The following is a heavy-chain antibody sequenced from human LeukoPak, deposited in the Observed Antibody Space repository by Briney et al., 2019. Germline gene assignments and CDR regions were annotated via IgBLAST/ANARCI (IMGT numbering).Heavy chain of an antibody. V-gene: IGHV4-59*01. D-gene: IGHD3-10*01. CDR1: GGSISSYY. Sequence: SETLSLTCTVSGGSISSYYWSWIRQPPGKGLEWIGYIYYSGSTNYNPSLKSRVTISVDTSKNQFSLKLSSVTAADTAVYYCARDLTMVRGVSYYYYGMDAWGQGTTVTVSS. CDR3: ARDLTMVRGVSYYYYGMDA. J-gene: IGHJ6*02. CDR2: IYYSGST.